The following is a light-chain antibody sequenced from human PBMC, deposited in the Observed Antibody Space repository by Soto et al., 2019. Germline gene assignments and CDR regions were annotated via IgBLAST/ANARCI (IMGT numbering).Light chain of an antibody. CDR3: IQALQTSIT. V-gene: IGKV2-28*01. J-gene: IGKJ5*01. Sequence: DIVMTQSPLSLPVTPGEPASISCRSSQSLLHSNGYNYLDWYLQKPGQSPQLLIYLGSNRASGVPDRFSGSGSGTYFTLKISRVEAEDVGVYYCIQALQTSITFGQGTRLQIK. CDR2: LGS. CDR1: QSLLHSNGYNY.